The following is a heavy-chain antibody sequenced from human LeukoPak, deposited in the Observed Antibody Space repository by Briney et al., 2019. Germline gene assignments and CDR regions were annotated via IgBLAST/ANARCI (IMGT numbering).Heavy chain of an antibody. D-gene: IGHD3-3*01. CDR1: GGSFSGYY. Sequence: SETLSLTCAVYGGSFSGYYWSWIRQPPGKGLEWIGEINHSGSTNYNTSLKSRVTISVDTSKNKFSLKLSSVTAADTAVYYCARDVRRKIFGVVILDHFDYWGQGTLVTVSS. V-gene: IGHV4-34*01. CDR3: ARDVRRKIFGVVILDHFDY. CDR2: INHSGST. J-gene: IGHJ4*02.